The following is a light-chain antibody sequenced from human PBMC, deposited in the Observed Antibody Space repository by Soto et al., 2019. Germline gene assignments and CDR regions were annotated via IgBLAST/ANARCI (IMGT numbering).Light chain of an antibody. CDR1: QNIGIE. CDR2: DAS. CDR3: QQRSRWPIT. V-gene: IGKV3-11*01. Sequence: PGARATLSCRASQNIGIELAWYQQKPGQAPRLLICDASNRATGIPARFSGSGSATDFTLTVNTLEPEDSAIYFCQQRSRWPITFGQGTRLEIK. J-gene: IGKJ5*01.